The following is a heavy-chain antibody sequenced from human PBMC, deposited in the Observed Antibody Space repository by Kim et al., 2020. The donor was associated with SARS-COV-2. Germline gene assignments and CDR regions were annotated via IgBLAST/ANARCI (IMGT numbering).Heavy chain of an antibody. Sequence: GESLKISCKGSGYSFTSYWISWVRQMPGKGLEWMGRIDPSDSYTNYSPSFQGHVTISADKSISTAYLQWSSLKASDTAMYYCARFLHTNDYYYGMDVWGQGTTVTVSS. D-gene: IGHD1-1*01. CDR2: IDPSDSYT. V-gene: IGHV5-10-1*01. CDR1: GYSFTSYW. J-gene: IGHJ6*02. CDR3: ARFLHTNDYYYGMDV.